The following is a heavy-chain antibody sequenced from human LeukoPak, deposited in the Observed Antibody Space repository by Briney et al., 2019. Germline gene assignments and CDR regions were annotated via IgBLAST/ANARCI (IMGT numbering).Heavy chain of an antibody. CDR3: ARDSSSWYPGYFQH. D-gene: IGHD6-13*01. CDR2: IYYSGST. Sequence: PSETLSLTCTVSGGSISSYYWSWIRQPPGKGLEWIGYIYYSGSTNYNPSLKSRVTISVDTSKNQFSLKLSSVTAADTAVCYCARDSSSWYPGYFQHWGQGTLVTVSS. J-gene: IGHJ1*01. CDR1: GGSISSYY. V-gene: IGHV4-59*01.